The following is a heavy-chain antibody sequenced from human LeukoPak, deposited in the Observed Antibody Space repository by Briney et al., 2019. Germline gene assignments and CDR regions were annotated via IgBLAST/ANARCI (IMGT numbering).Heavy chain of an antibody. CDR1: GGSISGDSW. Sequence: SGTLSLTCAVSGGSISGDSWWSWVRQSPGKGLEWIGSIFYSGSTYYNPSLKSRVTISLDTSKNQFSLRLTSVTAADTAVYSCATSSGYYYAIDQWGQGTLVIVSS. CDR3: ATSSGYYYAIDQ. D-gene: IGHD3-22*01. V-gene: IGHV4-4*02. CDR2: IFYSGST. J-gene: IGHJ4*02.